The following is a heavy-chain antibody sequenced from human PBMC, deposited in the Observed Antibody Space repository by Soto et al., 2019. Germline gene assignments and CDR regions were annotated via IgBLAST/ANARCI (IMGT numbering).Heavy chain of an antibody. D-gene: IGHD5-12*01. CDR2: ISSSSSTI. Sequence: GGSLRLSCAASGFTFSSYSMNWVRQAPGKGLEWVSYISSSSSTIYYADSVKGRFTISRDNAKNSLYLQMNSLRDEDTAVYYCARVGFRYIVATIDDSDYWGQGTLVTVSS. CDR1: GFTFSSYS. J-gene: IGHJ4*02. V-gene: IGHV3-48*02. CDR3: ARVGFRYIVATIDDSDY.